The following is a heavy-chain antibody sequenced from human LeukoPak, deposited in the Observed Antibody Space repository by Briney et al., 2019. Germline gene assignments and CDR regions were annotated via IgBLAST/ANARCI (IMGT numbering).Heavy chain of an antibody. V-gene: IGHV3-21*01. CDR2: ISSSSSYI. J-gene: IGHJ5*02. CDR1: GFTFSSYS. Sequence: PGGSLRLSCAASGFTFSSYSMNWVRQAPGKGLEWVSSISSSSSYIYYADSVKGRFTISRDNAKNSLYLQMNSLRAEDTAVYYCARDLVVVPPNWFDPWGQGTLVTVSS. D-gene: IGHD2-15*01. CDR3: ARDLVVVPPNWFDP.